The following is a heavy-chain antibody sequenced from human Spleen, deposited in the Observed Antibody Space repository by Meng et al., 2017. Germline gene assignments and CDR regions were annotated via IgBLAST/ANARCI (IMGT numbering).Heavy chain of an antibody. Sequence: GESLKISCAASGFTFSSYWMHWVRQVPGKGLEWVSRINTDGSSTNYADSVKGRFTISRDNAKNTLFLQMNSLRAEDTAVYYCATGGSGFPRYWGRGTLVTASS. V-gene: IGHV3-74*01. CDR1: GFTFSSYW. J-gene: IGHJ4*02. CDR2: INTDGSST. D-gene: IGHD6-19*01. CDR3: ATGGSGFPRY.